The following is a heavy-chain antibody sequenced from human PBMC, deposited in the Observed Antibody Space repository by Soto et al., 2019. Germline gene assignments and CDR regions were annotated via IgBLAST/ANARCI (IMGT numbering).Heavy chain of an antibody. D-gene: IGHD1-26*01. CDR3: ARSGSYRRDFDY. Sequence: QVQLVESGGGVVQPGRSLRLSCEASGFTFSSYAMHWVRQAPGKGLEWVAVISYDGSNKYYADSVKGRFTISRDNSKNTLYLQMNSLRAEDTAVYYCARSGSYRRDFDYWGQGTLVTVSS. CDR1: GFTFSSYA. V-gene: IGHV3-30-3*01. CDR2: ISYDGSNK. J-gene: IGHJ4*02.